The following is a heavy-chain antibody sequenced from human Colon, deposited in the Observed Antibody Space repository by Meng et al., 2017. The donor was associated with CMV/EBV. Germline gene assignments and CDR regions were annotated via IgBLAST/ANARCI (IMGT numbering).Heavy chain of an antibody. CDR2: SRDRIRGHST. J-gene: IGHJ6*02. D-gene: IGHD3-3*01. CDR3: ARTLRFSDMHV. CDR1: GFSITEYY. Sequence: GESLKISCAASGFSITEYYIDWARQAPGRGLEWLGRSRDRIRGHSTSYAASVRGRFTLSRDAPRNSVTLVMTRLKTEDTAIYYCARTLRFSDMHVWGQGTPVTVSS. V-gene: IGHV3-72*01.